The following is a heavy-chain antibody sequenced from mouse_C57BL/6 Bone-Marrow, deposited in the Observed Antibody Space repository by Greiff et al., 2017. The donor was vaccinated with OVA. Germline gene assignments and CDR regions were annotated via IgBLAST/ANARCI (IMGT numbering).Heavy chain of an antibody. V-gene: IGHV1-4*01. CDR3: ARSIYCYGSKDY. CDR1: GYTFTSYT. D-gene: IGHD1-1*01. CDR2: INPSSGYT. J-gene: IGHJ2*01. Sequence: VQLVESGAELARPGASVKMSCKASGYTFTSYTMHWVKQRPGQGLEWIGYINPSSGYTKYNQKFKDKATLTADKSSSTAYMQLSSLTSEDSAVYYCARSIYCYGSKDYWGQGTTLTVSS.